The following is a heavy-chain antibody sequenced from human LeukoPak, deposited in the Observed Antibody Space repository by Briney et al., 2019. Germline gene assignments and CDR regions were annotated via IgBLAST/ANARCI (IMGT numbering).Heavy chain of an antibody. Sequence: GSSVKVSCNASGGTFSFYAMNWVRQAPGQGLEWLGRIIPVLDIVSYAQRSQGRVSITADKSTNTADMELSSLTSEDTAVYFCASDGHCRDDACSQVWYFDPWGQGTRVTVSS. V-gene: IGHV1-69*04. J-gene: IGHJ4*02. CDR2: IIPVLDIV. D-gene: IGHD5-24*01. CDR1: GGTFSFYA. CDR3: ASDGHCRDDACSQVWYFDP.